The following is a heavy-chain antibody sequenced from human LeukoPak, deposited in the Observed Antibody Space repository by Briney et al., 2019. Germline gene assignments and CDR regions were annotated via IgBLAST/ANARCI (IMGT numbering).Heavy chain of an antibody. Sequence: GGSLRLSCAASGFTFRSYAMNWVRQAPGKGQEWVSGISGSGDSLYYAGSVKGRFTISRGNSQNTLYLHMNNLGAEDTAIYYCAKDRIASPPQGRFDPWGQGTQVTVSS. J-gene: IGHJ5*02. CDR1: GFTFRSYA. V-gene: IGHV3-23*01. D-gene: IGHD2-15*01. CDR3: AKDRIASPPQGRFDP. CDR2: ISGSGDSL.